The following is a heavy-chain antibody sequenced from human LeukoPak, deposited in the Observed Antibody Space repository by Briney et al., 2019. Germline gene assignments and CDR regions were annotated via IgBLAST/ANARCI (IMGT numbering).Heavy chain of an antibody. Sequence: WAATGLNCKSLDMGWVRKVPGKGLEWVSAIGASGGSTYYADSVKGRFTISRDNSKNTLYLQMNSLRAEDTAVYYCAKLITAAGTACWGQGTLVTVSS. V-gene: IGHV3-23*01. J-gene: IGHJ4*02. CDR1: GLNCKSLD. D-gene: IGHD6-13*01. CDR3: AKLITAAGTAC. CDR2: IGASGGST.